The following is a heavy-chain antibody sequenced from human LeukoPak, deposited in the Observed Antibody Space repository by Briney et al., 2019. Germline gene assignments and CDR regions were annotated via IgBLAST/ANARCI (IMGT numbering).Heavy chain of an antibody. CDR3: ARDLLRGMTTVTTDAFDI. V-gene: IGHV1-46*01. J-gene: IGHJ3*02. CDR2: INPSGGST. Sequence: GASVKVSCKASGYTFTSYYMHWVRQAPGQGLEWMGIINPSGGSTSYAQKFQGRVTMTRDTSTSTVYMELSSLRSEDTAVYYCARDLLRGMTTVTTDAFDIWGQGTMVTVSS. CDR1: GYTFTSYY. D-gene: IGHD4-17*01.